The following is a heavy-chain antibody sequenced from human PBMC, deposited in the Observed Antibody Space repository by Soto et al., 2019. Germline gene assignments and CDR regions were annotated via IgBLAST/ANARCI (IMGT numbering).Heavy chain of an antibody. J-gene: IGHJ4*02. V-gene: IGHV3-66*01. CDR2: IYSDGTT. CDR1: GFSVSSNY. Sequence: EVQLVESGGGWVQPGGSLRLSCAASGFSVSSNYMTWVRQAPGKGLEWVSVIYSDGTTYYTESVKGYFTISRDNSKNALYPPMNNLSAEDTAVYYCARDRSVILSAPIDYWGQGTLVSVSS. CDR3: ARDRSVILSAPIDY. D-gene: IGHD3-9*01.